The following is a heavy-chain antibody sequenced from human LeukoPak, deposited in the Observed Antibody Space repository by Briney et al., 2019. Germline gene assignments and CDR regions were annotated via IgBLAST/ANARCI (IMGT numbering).Heavy chain of an antibody. Sequence: PSETVSLTCTVSGVLIYSYCWSRLPHPPGNGRECSGYTYYSGSTYYKPSLKIPVTISVETTKNQFSLKLSPMTAATTAVYYSAKSTRPSGQWG. D-gene: IGHD2-2*01. J-gene: IGHJ6*01. CDR1: GVLIYSYC. CDR2: TYYSGST. V-gene: IGHV4-59*01. CDR3: AKSTRPSGQ.